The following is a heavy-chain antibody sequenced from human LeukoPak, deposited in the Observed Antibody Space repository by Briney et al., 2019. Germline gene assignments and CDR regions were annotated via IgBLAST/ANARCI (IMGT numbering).Heavy chain of an antibody. D-gene: IGHD5-18*01. CDR2: INPSGGST. CDR3: ARDTDTAMVTRARFDY. J-gene: IGHJ4*02. Sequence: ASVKVSCKASGYTFTSYCMHWVRQAPGQGLEWMGIINPSGGSTSYAQKFQGRVTMTRDTSTSTVYMELSSLRSEDTVVYYCARDTDTAMVTRARFDYWGQGTLVTVSS. CDR1: GYTFTSYC. V-gene: IGHV1-46*01.